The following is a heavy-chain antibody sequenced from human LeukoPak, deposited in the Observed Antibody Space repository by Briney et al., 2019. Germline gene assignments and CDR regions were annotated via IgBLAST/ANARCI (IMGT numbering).Heavy chain of an antibody. D-gene: IGHD6-19*01. J-gene: IGHJ4*02. CDR3: ARATDSNGWLFDY. CDR1: GGSTSSYY. V-gene: IGHV4-59*01. Sequence: SETLSLTCTVSGGSTSSYYWSWSRQPPGKGLEWIGYINYSGSTNYNPSLKSRVTISVDTSRNQFSLKLTSVPAADTAVYYCARATDSNGWLFDYWGQGTLVTVSS. CDR2: INYSGST.